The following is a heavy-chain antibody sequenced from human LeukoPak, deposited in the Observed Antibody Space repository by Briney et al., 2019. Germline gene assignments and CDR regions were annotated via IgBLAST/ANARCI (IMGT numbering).Heavy chain of an antibody. J-gene: IGHJ3*02. CDR1: GFMFDDYG. V-gene: IGHV3-20*04. Sequence: GGSLRLSCAASGFMFDDYGMSWVRQAPGKGLEWVSGINWNGGSTGYADSVKGRFTISRDNAKNSLYLQMNSLRAEDTAVYYCARGKWDLESGEAFDIWGQGTMVTVSS. CDR2: INWNGGST. CDR3: ARGKWDLESGEAFDI. D-gene: IGHD1-26*01.